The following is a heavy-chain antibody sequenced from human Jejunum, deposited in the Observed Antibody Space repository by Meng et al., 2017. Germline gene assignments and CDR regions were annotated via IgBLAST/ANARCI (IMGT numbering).Heavy chain of an antibody. Sequence: EVQLVESGGALLQPGGSLRLSCAASGFTFSTYALTWVRQAPGKGLEWVSSISGTEDKTFYADSVKGRLTISRDSSKNTLYLEMNSLRPEDTAVYYCVYGPDYWGQGTLVTVSS. J-gene: IGHJ4*02. CDR3: VYGPDY. CDR2: ISGTEDKT. V-gene: IGHV3-23*04. D-gene: IGHD2/OR15-2a*01. CDR1: GFTFSTYA.